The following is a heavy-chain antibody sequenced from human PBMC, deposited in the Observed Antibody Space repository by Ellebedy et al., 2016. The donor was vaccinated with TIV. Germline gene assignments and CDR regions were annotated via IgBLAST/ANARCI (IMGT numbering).Heavy chain of an antibody. J-gene: IGHJ4*02. Sequence: PGGSLRLSCAAPGFRFRSYWMTWVRQAPGKGLEWVANIKYDGSEEYSADSAKGRFTISRDNAKNSLYLQMNSLRAEDTAVYFCSRWNADLWTGLYSWGQGTLVTVSS. CDR3: SRWNADLWTGLYS. V-gene: IGHV3-7*02. CDR2: IKYDGSEE. D-gene: IGHD3/OR15-3a*01. CDR1: GFRFRSYW.